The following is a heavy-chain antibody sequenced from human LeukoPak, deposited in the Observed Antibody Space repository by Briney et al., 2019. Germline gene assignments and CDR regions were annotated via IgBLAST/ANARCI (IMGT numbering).Heavy chain of an antibody. Sequence: SETLSLTCTVSGGSISSSTYYWGWIRQPPGKGLEWIGSIYYSGSTYCNPSLKSRVTISVDTSRTQFSLNLSSVTAADTAVYYCARIQYCTNGVCYNYFDYWGQGTLVTVSS. CDR3: ARIQYCTNGVCYNYFDY. D-gene: IGHD2-8*01. V-gene: IGHV4-39*01. J-gene: IGHJ4*02. CDR2: IYYSGST. CDR1: GGSISSSTYY.